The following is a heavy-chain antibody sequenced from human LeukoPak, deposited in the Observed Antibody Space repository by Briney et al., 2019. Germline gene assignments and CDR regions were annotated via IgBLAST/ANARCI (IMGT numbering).Heavy chain of an antibody. V-gene: IGHV3-66*01. J-gene: IGHJ3*02. CDR1: GFTVSSNY. CDR2: MYTGGST. D-gene: IGHD3-22*01. CDR3: ARDYYDSSGYKGGASDI. Sequence: PGGSLRLSCTASGFTVSSNYMSWVRQAPGMGLEWVSVMYTGGSTFYADFVEGRFTVSRDSSKNTLYLHMNSLRAEDTAVYYCARDYYDSSGYKGGASDIWGQGTTVTVSS.